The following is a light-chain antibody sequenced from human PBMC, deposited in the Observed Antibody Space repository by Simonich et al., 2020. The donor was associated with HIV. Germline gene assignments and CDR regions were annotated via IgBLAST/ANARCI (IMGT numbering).Light chain of an antibody. V-gene: IGLV2-23*01. CDR2: EGS. CDR1: SSDVGSYNL. CDR3: CSYAGSSTLV. J-gene: IGLJ3*02. Sequence: QSALTQPRSVSGSPGQSVTISCTGTSSDVGSYNLVSWSLQHPGKAPKLMIYEGSKRPSGVSNRFSGSKSGNTASLTISGLQAEDEADYYCCSYAGSSTLVFGGGTKLTVL.